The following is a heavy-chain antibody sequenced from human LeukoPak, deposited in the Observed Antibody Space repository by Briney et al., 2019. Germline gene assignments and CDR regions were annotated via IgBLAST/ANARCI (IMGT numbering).Heavy chain of an antibody. Sequence: PSETLSLTCTVSGGSISSSSYYWGWIRQPPGKGLEWIGSIYYSGSTYYNPSLKSRVTISVDTSKNQFSLKLSSVTAADTAVYYCARHGWLYRNTNNWFDPWGQGTLVTVSS. D-gene: IGHD3-22*01. CDR1: GGSISSSSYY. CDR3: ARHGWLYRNTNNWFDP. V-gene: IGHV4-39*01. CDR2: IYYSGST. J-gene: IGHJ5*02.